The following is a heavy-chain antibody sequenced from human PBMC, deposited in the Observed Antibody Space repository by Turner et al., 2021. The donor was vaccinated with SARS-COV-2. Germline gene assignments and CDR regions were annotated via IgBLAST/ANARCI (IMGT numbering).Heavy chain of an antibody. CDR3: ARGDDFWSGYYHYGMDV. D-gene: IGHD3-3*01. J-gene: IGHJ6*02. Sequence: EVQLLESGGGLVKPGGSLRLSCAASGFTFSSYVMNWVRQAPGKGLEWVSSISSSSSYIYYADSVKGRFTISRDNAKNSLYLQMNSLRAEDTAVYYCARGDDFWSGYYHYGMDVWGQGTTVTVSS. CDR1: GFTFSSYV. V-gene: IGHV3-21*01. CDR2: ISSSSSYI.